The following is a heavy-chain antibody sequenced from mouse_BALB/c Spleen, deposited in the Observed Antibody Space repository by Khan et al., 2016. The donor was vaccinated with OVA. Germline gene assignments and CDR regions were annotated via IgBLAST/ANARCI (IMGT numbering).Heavy chain of an antibody. J-gene: IGHJ4*01. V-gene: IGHV5-4*02. CDR2: ISDGGNYT. CDR3: ARDYDYDGYYTMDY. Sequence: VELVESEGGLVNPGGSLKLSCAASGFTFSDYYMYWVRQTPEKRLEWVATISDGGNYTYYPDDLKGRFTISRDNAKNSLYLQMSSLKSEDTAMYYCARDYDYDGYYTMDYWGQGTSVTVSS. D-gene: IGHD2-4*01. CDR1: GFTFSDYY.